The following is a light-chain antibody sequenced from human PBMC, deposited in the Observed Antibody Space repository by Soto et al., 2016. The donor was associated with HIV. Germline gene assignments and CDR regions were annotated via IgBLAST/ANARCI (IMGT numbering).Light chain of an antibody. CDR1: QSISTW. V-gene: IGKV1-5*03. CDR3: QQYSSLPLT. CDR2: KAS. Sequence: DIQMTQSPSTLSTSVGDRVTITCRASQSISTWLAWYQQKPGKAPKFLIYKASNLESGVPSRFSGSGSGTAFTLTISSLQPGDFATYYCQQYSSLPLTFGGGTKVEIK. J-gene: IGKJ4*01.